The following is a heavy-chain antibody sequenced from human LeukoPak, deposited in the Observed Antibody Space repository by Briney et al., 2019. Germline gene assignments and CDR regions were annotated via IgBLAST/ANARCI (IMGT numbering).Heavy chain of an antibody. CDR2: ISYDGSNK. V-gene: IGHV3-30-3*01. CDR3: ARDPGGVVIEGSVDY. Sequence: GGSLRLSCAASGFTFRSYTMHWVRQAPGKGLEWVAVISYDGSNKYYADSVKGRFTISRDNSKNTLYLQMNSLRAEDTAVYYCARDPGGVVIEGSVDYWGQGTLVTVSS. J-gene: IGHJ4*02. D-gene: IGHD3-3*01. CDR1: GFTFRSYT.